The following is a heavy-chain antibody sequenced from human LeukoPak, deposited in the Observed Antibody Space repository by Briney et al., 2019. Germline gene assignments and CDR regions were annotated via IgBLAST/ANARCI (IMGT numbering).Heavy chain of an antibody. CDR2: ISAYNGNT. CDR1: GYTFTSYY. J-gene: IGHJ4*02. V-gene: IGHV1-18*01. Sequence: ASVKVSCKASGYTFTSYYISWVRQAPGQGLECMGWISAYNGNTNYAQKLQGRVTMTTDTSTSTAYMELRSLRSDDTAVYYCARGRGYYDSRIPFDYWGQGTLVTVSS. CDR3: ARGRGYYDSRIPFDY. D-gene: IGHD3-22*01.